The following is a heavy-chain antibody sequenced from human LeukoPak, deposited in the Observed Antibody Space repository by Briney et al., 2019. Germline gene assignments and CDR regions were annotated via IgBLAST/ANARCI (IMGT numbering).Heavy chain of an antibody. J-gene: IGHJ4*02. V-gene: IGHV3-21*01. CDR2: ISSSSGYI. D-gene: IGHD5-18*01. CDR3: ARGKVGYSYFDY. Sequence: GRSLRLSCAASGFTFSTYSMNWVRQAPGKGLEWVSSISSSSGYIHYADSVKGRFTISRDNAKNSLYLQMNSLRDTDTAVYYCARGKVGYSYFDYWGQGTLVTVSS. CDR1: GFTFSTYS.